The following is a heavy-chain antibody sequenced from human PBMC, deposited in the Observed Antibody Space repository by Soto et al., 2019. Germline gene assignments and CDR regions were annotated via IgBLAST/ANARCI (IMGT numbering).Heavy chain of an antibody. D-gene: IGHD6-19*01. CDR2: ISAYNGNT. CDR3: ASDVAVAGPRTRKTLDY. V-gene: IGHV1-18*01. J-gene: IGHJ4*02. Sequence: ASVKVSCKASGYTFTSYGISWVRQAPGQGLERMGWISAYNGNTNYAQKLQGRVTMTTDTSTSTAYMELRSLRSDDTAVYYCASDVAVAGPRTRKTLDYWGQGTLVTVSS. CDR1: GYTFTSYG.